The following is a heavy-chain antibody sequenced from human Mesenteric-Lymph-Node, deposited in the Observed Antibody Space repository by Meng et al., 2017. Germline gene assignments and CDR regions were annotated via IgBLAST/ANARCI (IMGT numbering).Heavy chain of an antibody. CDR2: ISSNGDST. CDR1: GFTFSTYA. V-gene: IGHV3-64*01. J-gene: IGHJ4*02. D-gene: IGHD3-10*01. CDR3: ARDRGVRDLDH. Sequence: GESLKISCAASGFTFSTYAIHWVRQAPGKGLEYVSGISSNGDSTFYANHVKGRFTISRDNSKNTLYLQMGSLRVEDMAVYYCARDRGVRDLDHWGQGTLVIVSS.